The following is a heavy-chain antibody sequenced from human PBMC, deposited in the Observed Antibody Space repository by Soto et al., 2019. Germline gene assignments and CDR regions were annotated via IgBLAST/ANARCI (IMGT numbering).Heavy chain of an antibody. CDR2: ISYSGETK. CDR1: GFTFTKYS. CDR3: VRGVVVVVGSTAENFDH. J-gene: IGHJ4*02. Sequence: PGGSVRLSCVTSGFTFTKYSMNWVRQAPGKGLEWVSYISYSGETKYYADSLKGRYAISRDDAKNSVYLQMNSLRDEDTAFYYCVRGVVVVVGSTAENFDHWGQGTLVTVSS. D-gene: IGHD2-15*01. V-gene: IGHV3-48*02.